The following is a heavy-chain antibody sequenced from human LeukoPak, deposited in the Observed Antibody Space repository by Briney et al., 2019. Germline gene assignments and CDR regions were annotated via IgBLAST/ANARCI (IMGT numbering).Heavy chain of an antibody. V-gene: IGHV3-7*01. CDR2: IKQDGSEK. CDR3: ARDPVEWELLLDY. J-gene: IGHJ4*02. CDR1: GFTFSSYW. Sequence: GGSLRHSCAASGFTFSSYWRSWVRQAPGKGLEWVANIKQDGSEKYYADSVKGRFTISRDNARNSVFLQMSGLRVEDTAVYYCARDPVEWELLLDYWGQGTLVTVSS. D-gene: IGHD1-26*01.